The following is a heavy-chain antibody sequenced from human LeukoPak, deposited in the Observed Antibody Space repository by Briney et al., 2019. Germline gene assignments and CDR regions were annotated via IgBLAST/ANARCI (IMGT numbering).Heavy chain of an antibody. CDR2: MNVNSGNT. Sequence: ASVKVSCKASGYTFSSYDINWVRQATGQGLEWMGWMNVNSGNTGYAQKFQGRVTITRNTSISTAYMELSSLRSEDTAVYYCARVKIQYSSSSGAVYYYYYMDVWGKGTTVTVSS. V-gene: IGHV1-8*02. J-gene: IGHJ6*03. CDR3: ARVKIQYSSSSGAVYYYYYMDV. D-gene: IGHD6-6*01. CDR1: GYTFSSYD.